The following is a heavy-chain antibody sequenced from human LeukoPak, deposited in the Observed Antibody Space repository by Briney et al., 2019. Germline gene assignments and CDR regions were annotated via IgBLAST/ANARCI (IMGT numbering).Heavy chain of an antibody. CDR3: AKDRAVTEPYYYYGMDV. CDR2: ISYDGSNK. CDR1: GFTFGSYG. Sequence: GRSLRLSCAASGFTFGSYGMHWVRQAPGKGLEWVAVISYDGSNKYYADSVKGRFTISRDNSKNTLYLQMNSLRAEDTAVYYCAKDRAVTEPYYYYGMDVWGQGTTVTVSS. V-gene: IGHV3-30*18. J-gene: IGHJ6*02. D-gene: IGHD2-21*02.